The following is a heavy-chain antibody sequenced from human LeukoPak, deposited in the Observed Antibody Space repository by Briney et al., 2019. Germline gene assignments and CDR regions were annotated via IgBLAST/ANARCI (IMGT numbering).Heavy chain of an antibody. CDR2: IRNDGSNK. V-gene: IGHV3-30*02. CDR3: AKETSAVVTPGVVDY. D-gene: IGHD4-23*01. CDR1: GFTFSSYA. Sequence: GGSLRLSCAASGFTFSSYAMHWVRQAPGKGLEWVTFIRNDGSNKYYADSVKGRFTISRDNAKNTLYLQMNSLRAEDTAVYYRAKETSAVVTPGVVDYWGQGTLVTVSS. J-gene: IGHJ4*02.